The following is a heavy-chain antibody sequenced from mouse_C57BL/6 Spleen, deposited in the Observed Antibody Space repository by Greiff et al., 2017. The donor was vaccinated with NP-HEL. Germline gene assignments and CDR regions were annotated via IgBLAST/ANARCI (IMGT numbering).Heavy chain of an antibody. Sequence: EVQLQQSGPELVKPGASVKISCKASGYTFTDYYMNWVKQSHGKSLEWIGDINPNNGGTSYNQKFKGKATLTVDKSSSTAYMELRSLTSEDSAVYYCANGPYYFDYWGQGTTLTVSS. CDR2: INPNNGGT. CDR3: ANGPYYFDY. J-gene: IGHJ2*01. CDR1: GYTFTDYY. V-gene: IGHV1-26*01.